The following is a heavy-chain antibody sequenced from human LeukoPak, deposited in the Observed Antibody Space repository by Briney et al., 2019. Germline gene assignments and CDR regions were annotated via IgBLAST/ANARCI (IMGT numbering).Heavy chain of an antibody. CDR1: GGTFSSYA. CDR3: ARDYGGYYYYGMDV. J-gene: IGHJ6*02. CDR2: MNPNSGNT. V-gene: IGHV1-8*02. D-gene: IGHD4-17*01. Sequence: ASVKVSCKASGGTFSSYAINWVRQATGQGLEWMGWMNPNSGNTGYAQKFQGRVTMTRNTSISTAYMELSSLRSEDTAVYYCARDYGGYYYYGMDVWGQGTTVTVSS.